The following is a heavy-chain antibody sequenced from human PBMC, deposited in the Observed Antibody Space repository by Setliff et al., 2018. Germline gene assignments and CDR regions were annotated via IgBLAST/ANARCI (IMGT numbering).Heavy chain of an antibody. CDR2: IYPGDSDT. CDR3: TRHEDRNKCTSSSCYRENDAFDV. J-gene: IGHJ3*01. Sequence: PGESLKSSCKASGYIFTNYWIGWVRQMPGKGLEWMGVIYPGDSDTRYSPSFQGQVTISADKSINTAYLQWSGLKASDTAIYYCTRHEDRNKCTSSSCYRENDAFDVWGQGAMGTVS. V-gene: IGHV5-51*01. CDR1: GYIFTNYW. D-gene: IGHD2-2*01.